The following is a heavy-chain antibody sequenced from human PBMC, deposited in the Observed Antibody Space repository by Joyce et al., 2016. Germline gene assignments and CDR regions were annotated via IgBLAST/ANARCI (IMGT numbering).Heavy chain of an antibody. D-gene: IGHD3-10*01. CDR3: AIDSGFHLD. J-gene: IGHJ4*02. CDR2: ITSRGTYI. V-gene: IGHV3-21*01. Sequence: EVQLVDSGGGMVKPGGSLRLSCAAAGFTFNDYTRNWVRQAPGKGLEWVASITSRGTYIYYADSVKGRFTISRDNAKHSVNLQMNSLRAEDTAMYYSAIDSGFHLDWGQGTLVTVSS. CDR1: GFTFNDYT.